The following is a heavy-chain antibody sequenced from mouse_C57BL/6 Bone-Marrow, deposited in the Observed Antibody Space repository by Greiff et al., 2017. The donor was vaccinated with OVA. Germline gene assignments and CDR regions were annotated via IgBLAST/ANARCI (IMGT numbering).Heavy chain of an antibody. J-gene: IGHJ2*01. Sequence: QVQLQQPGAELVRPGSSVKLSCKASGYTFTSYWMDWVKQRPGQGLEWIGNIYPSDSETHYNQKFKDKATLTVDKSSSTAYMQLSSLTSEDSAVYYCARSGYSEDRYFDDWGQGATLTVSS. CDR1: GYTFTSYW. D-gene: IGHD2-12*01. V-gene: IGHV1-61*01. CDR3: ARSGYSEDRYFDD. CDR2: IYPSDSET.